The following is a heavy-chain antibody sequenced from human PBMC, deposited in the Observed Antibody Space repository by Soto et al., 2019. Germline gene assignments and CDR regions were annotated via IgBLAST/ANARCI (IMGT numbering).Heavy chain of an antibody. D-gene: IGHD5-18*01. Sequence: GGSLRLSCAASGFTFSSYWMHWVRQAPGKGLVRVSRINPDGSATNYADSVKGRFTISRDNAKNTLYLQMNSLRAEDTAVFYCGRGGSDSPMAPGYWGQGTLVTVSS. CDR3: GRGGSDSPMAPGY. CDR1: GFTFSSYW. V-gene: IGHV3-74*01. J-gene: IGHJ4*02. CDR2: INPDGSAT.